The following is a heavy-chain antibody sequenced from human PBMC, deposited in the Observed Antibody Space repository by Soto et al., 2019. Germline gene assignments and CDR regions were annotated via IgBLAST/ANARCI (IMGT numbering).Heavy chain of an antibody. CDR2: INAGNGNT. CDR1: GYTFTSYA. V-gene: IGHV1-3*01. Sequence: ASVKVSCKASGYTFTSYAMHWVRQAPGQRLEWMGWINAGNGNTKYSQKFQGRVTITRDTSASTAYMELSSLRSEDTAVYYCARDQFSLEWLVPYYGMDVWGQGTTVTVSS. D-gene: IGHD6-19*01. J-gene: IGHJ6*02. CDR3: ARDQFSLEWLVPYYGMDV.